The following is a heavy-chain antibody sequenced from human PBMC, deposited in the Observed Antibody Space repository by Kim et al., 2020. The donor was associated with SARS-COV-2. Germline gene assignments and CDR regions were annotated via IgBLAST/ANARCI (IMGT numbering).Heavy chain of an antibody. CDR2: IYYSGSA. CDR1: GGSISSYY. V-gene: IGHV4-59*08. Sequence: SETLSLTCTVSGGSISSYYWSWIRQPPGKGLEWIGNIYYSGSANYNPSLKSRVTISVDTSKNKFSLKLSSATAADTAVYYCARRRYSGYESAFDIWGQGT. CDR3: ARRRYSGYESAFDI. J-gene: IGHJ3*02. D-gene: IGHD5-12*01.